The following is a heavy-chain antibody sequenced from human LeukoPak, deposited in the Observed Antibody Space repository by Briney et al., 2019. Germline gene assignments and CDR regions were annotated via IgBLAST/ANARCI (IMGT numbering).Heavy chain of an antibody. CDR3: AKDQQGYYDSYSPVDY. CDR2: IRYDGSNK. CDR1: GFTFSSYG. J-gene: IGHJ4*02. Sequence: PGGSLRLSCAASGFTFSSYGMNWVRQAPGKGLEWVAFIRYDGSNKYYADSVKGRFTISRDNSKNTLYLQMNSLRAEDTAVYYCAKDQQGYYDSYSPVDYWGQGTLVTVSS. V-gene: IGHV3-30*02. D-gene: IGHD3-22*01.